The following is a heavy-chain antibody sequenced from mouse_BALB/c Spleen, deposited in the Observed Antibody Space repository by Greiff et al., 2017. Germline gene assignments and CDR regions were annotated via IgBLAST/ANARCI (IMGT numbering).Heavy chain of an antibody. CDR2: ISYDGSN. CDR3: ARVLDDGPLDY. CDR1: GYSITSGYY. Sequence: EVKLQESGPGLVKPSQSLSLTCSVTGYSITSGYYWNWIRQFPGNKLEWMGYISYDGSNNYNPSLKNRISITRDTSKNQFFLKLNSVTTEDTATYYCARVLDDGPLDYWGQGTTLTVSS. D-gene: IGHD2-3*01. J-gene: IGHJ2*01. V-gene: IGHV3-6*02.